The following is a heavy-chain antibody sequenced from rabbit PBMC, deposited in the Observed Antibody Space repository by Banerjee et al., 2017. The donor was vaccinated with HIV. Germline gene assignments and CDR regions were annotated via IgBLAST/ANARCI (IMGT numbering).Heavy chain of an antibody. CDR2: IDSGSSGIT. V-gene: IGHV1S45*01. CDR1: GFSFSNSYW. CDR3: ARDLGAGYGGIDLNL. D-gene: IGHD4-2*01. J-gene: IGHJ4*01. Sequence: QEQLEESGGDLVKPEGSLTLTCTASGFSFSNSYWICWVRQAPGKGLEWIACIDSGSSGITYYANWAKGRFTNSKTSSTTVTLQLTSLTAADTATYFCARDLGAGYGGIDLNLWGPGTLVTVS.